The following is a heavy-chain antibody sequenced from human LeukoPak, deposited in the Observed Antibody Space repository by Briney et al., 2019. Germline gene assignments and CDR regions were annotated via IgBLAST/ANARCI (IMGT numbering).Heavy chain of an antibody. D-gene: IGHD2-2*01. J-gene: IGHJ4*02. CDR2: INTNTGNP. CDR3: ARAHCSSTSCYVPRGGIDY. V-gene: IGHV7-4-1*02. CDR1: GYTFTSYA. Sequence: VASVKVSCKASGYTFTSYAMNWVRQAPGQGLEWMGWINTNTGNPTYAQGFTGRFVFSLDTSVSTAYLQISSLKAEDTAVYYCARAHCSSTSCYVPRGGIDYWGQGTLVTVSS.